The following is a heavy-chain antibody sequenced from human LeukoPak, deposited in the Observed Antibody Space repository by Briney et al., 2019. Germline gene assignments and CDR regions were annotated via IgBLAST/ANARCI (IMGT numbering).Heavy chain of an antibody. CDR3: ASREYSGRGDWFDP. CDR1: GFTFSSYG. CDR2: IWYDGSNK. D-gene: IGHD5-12*01. J-gene: IGHJ5*02. Sequence: GGSLRLSCAASGFTFSSYGMHWVRQAPGRGLEWVAVIWYDGSNKYYADSVKGRFTISRDNSKNTLYLQMNSLRAEDTAVYYCASREYSGRGDWFDPWGQGTLATVSS. V-gene: IGHV3-33*01.